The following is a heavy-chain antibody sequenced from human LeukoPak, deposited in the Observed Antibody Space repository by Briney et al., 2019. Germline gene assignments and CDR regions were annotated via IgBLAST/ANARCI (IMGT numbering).Heavy chain of an antibody. Sequence: ASVKVSCKASGYTFTSYDINWVRQAPGQGLEWMGWISNYNGNTNYAQKIQGRVTMTTDTSTSTAYMELRSLRSDDTAVYYCARDLPYSSSWESIDYWGQGTLVTVSS. CDR3: ARDLPYSSSWESIDY. D-gene: IGHD6-13*01. V-gene: IGHV1-18*01. J-gene: IGHJ4*02. CDR1: GYTFTSYD. CDR2: ISNYNGNT.